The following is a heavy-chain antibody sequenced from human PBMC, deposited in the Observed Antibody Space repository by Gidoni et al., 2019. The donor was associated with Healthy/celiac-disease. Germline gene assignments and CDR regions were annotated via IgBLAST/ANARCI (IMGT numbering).Heavy chain of an antibody. V-gene: IGHV3-23*01. J-gene: IGHJ4*02. D-gene: IGHD5-12*01. CDR2: ISGSGGST. Sequence: EVQLLESGGGLVQPGGSLRLSCAASGFTFSSYAMSWVRQAPGKGLEWVSAISGSGGSTYDADSVKGQFTISRDNSKNTLYLQMNSLRAEDTAVYYCAKTAAGYNYYFDYWGQGTLVTVSS. CDR1: GFTFSSYA. CDR3: AKTAAGYNYYFDY.